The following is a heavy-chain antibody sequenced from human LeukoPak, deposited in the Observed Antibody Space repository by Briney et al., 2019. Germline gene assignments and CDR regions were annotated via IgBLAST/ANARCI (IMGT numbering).Heavy chain of an antibody. CDR1: GGSIDITNF. V-gene: IGHV4-4*03. Sequence: PLGTLSLTCGVSGGSIDITNFWSWVRQAPGKGLEWIGEISHDGTINYNSSLRSRVAMSLDRANNHFSLSLTSVTAADTAVYYCTRENRPFCPFAYWGQGILVTVS. CDR3: TRENRPFCPFAY. J-gene: IGHJ4*02. D-gene: IGHD2/OR15-2a*01. CDR2: ISHDGTI.